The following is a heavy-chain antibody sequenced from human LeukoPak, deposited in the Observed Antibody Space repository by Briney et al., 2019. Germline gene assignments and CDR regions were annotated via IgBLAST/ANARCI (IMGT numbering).Heavy chain of an antibody. CDR1: GYTFTSYG. J-gene: IGHJ6*03. CDR2: ISAYNGKT. Sequence: ASVKVSCKASGYTFTSYGISWVRQAPGQGVEWMGWISAYNGKTNYAQKLQGRVNITTYTSTSNGYMELRSLRSDDTAVYYCARVTKYNSSWYLRGHYYYYYMDVWGKGTTVTVSS. D-gene: IGHD6-13*01. V-gene: IGHV1-18*01. CDR3: ARVTKYNSSWYLRGHYYYYYMDV.